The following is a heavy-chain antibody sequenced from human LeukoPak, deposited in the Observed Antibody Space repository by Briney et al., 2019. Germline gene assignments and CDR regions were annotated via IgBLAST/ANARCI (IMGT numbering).Heavy chain of an antibody. V-gene: IGHV5-51*01. D-gene: IGHD2-2*02. Sequence: GESLKISCNASGFXFTNYWICWVRQMPGKGLEWTGIIYPGDSDTRYSPSFQGQVTISANKSSSTAYLQWRSLKASDTAMYYCAGHSFDTVDAFDVWGQGTIVIVSA. J-gene: IGHJ3*01. CDR2: IYPGDSDT. CDR1: GFXFTNYW. CDR3: AGHSFDTVDAFDV.